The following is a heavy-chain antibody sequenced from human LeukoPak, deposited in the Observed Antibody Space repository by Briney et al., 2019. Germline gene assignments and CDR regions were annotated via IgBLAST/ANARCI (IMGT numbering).Heavy chain of an antibody. CDR1: GYSFTAYY. V-gene: IGHV1-2*02. Sequence: ASVTVSCKASGYSFTAYYMHWVRQAPGQGLEWMGWINPDTGGTNYAPKFQGRVTVTRDSSISTAYMDLNRLRDDDTAVYYCATGSKRLWFGPLLDSWGQGSLVTVSS. CDR3: ATGSKRLWFGPLLDS. CDR2: INPDTGGT. D-gene: IGHD3-10*01. J-gene: IGHJ4*02.